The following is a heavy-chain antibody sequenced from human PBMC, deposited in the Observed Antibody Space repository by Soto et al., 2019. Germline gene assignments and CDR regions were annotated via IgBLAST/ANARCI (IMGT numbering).Heavy chain of an antibody. Sequence: GGSLRLSCAASGFTFSSYSMNWVRQAPGKGLEWVSSISSSSSYIYYADSVKGRFTISRDNAKNSLYLQMNSLRAEDTAVYYCARDPYSSSPAENYWGQGTLVTVSS. CDR1: GFTFSSYS. J-gene: IGHJ4*02. V-gene: IGHV3-21*01. CDR3: ARDPYSSSPAENY. CDR2: ISSSSSYI. D-gene: IGHD6-6*01.